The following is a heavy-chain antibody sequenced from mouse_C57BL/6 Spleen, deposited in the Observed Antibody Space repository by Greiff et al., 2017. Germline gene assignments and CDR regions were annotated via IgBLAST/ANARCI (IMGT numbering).Heavy chain of an antibody. J-gene: IGHJ3*01. CDR1: GYAFTNYL. CDR2: INPGSGGT. V-gene: IGHV1-54*01. D-gene: IGHD1-1*01. CDR3: ARSGITTVVARTY. Sequence: QVQLKQSGAELVRPGTSVKVSCKASGYAFTNYLIEWVKQRPGQGLEWIGVINPGSGGTNYNEKFKGKATLTADKSSSTAYMQLSSLTSEDSAVYFCARSGITTVVARTYWGQGTLVTVSA.